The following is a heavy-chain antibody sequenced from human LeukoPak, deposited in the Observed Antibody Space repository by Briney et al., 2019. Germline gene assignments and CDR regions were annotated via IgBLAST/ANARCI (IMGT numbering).Heavy chain of an antibody. V-gene: IGHV3-53*05. CDR3: AKGVRSGTYYNCFDP. D-gene: IGHD1-26*01. CDR2: IYSGGSA. Sequence: PGGSLRLSCAASGFTVSSNYMNWVRQAPGKGLEWVSVIYSGGSAYYADSVKGRFTISRDNSKNSLYLQMSSLRAEDTALYYCAKGVRSGTYYNCFDPWGQGTLVTVSS. J-gene: IGHJ5*02. CDR1: GFTVSSNY.